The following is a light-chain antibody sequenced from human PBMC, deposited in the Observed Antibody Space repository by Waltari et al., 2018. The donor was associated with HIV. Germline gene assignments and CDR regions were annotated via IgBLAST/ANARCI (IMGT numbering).Light chain of an antibody. CDR2: DAS. V-gene: IGKV3-11*01. Sequence: EIVLTQSPATLSFSPGDRATLSCRASQSLSNYLAWYQHKPGQAPRLLIYDASNRATGIPARFSGSGSGTDFTLTISSLEPEDFAVYYCQQRYGWGFTFGPGTKVDIK. J-gene: IGKJ3*01. CDR3: QQRYGWGFT. CDR1: QSLSNY.